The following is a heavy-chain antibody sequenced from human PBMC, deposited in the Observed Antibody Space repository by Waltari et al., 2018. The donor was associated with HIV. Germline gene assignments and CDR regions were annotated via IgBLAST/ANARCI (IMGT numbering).Heavy chain of an antibody. CDR3: ARLGYQDMDV. CDR2: IKTSGNS. J-gene: IGHJ6*02. Sequence: QVQVQESGPGLVKPSETLSLTCAVSGDSISNYYWSWIRQPAGKGLEWIGRIKTSGNSNYNPSLKSRLTLSADTSKNQVSLRLSSVTAADTAVYYCARLGYQDMDVGGQGTTVTVSS. D-gene: IGHD6-25*01. CDR1: GDSISNYY. V-gene: IGHV4-4*07.